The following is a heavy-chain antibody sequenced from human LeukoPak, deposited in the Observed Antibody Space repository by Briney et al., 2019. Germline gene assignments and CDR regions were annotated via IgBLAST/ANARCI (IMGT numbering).Heavy chain of an antibody. CDR1: GFTFSSYS. D-gene: IGHD1-26*01. V-gene: IGHV3-21*01. J-gene: IGHJ4*02. CDR2: ISSSSSYI. CDR3: ARGGIVGATPTNFDY. Sequence: GGSLRLSCAASGFTFSSYSTNWVRQAPGKGLEWVSSISSSSSYIYYADSVKGRFTISRDNAKNSLYLQMNSLRAEDTAVYYCARGGIVGATPTNFDYWGQGTLVTVSS.